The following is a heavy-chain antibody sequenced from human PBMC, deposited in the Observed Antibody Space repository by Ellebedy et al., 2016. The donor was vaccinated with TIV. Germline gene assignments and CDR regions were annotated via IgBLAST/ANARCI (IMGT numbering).Heavy chain of an antibody. D-gene: IGHD4-11*01. Sequence: LRLXXTVPGAYISSGTSYWSWMRQRTGRGLEWIGFIHYSGTLHYNPSLQSRATILADTSQNQFSLRLSFVTAADTAVYYCARGPDYSKTGYWGQGTPVTVSS. CDR2: IHYSGTL. CDR3: ARGPDYSKTGY. V-gene: IGHV4-30-4*01. CDR1: GAYISSGTSY. J-gene: IGHJ4*02.